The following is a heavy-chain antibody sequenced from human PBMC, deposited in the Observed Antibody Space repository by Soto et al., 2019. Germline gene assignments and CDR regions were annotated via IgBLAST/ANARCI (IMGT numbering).Heavy chain of an antibody. CDR1: GFTFSSYG. D-gene: IGHD5-12*01. V-gene: IGHV3-33*01. Sequence: PGGSLRLSCAASGFTFSSYGMHWVRQAPGKGLEWVAVIWYDGSNKYYADSVKGRFTISRDNSKNTLYLQMNSLRAEDTAVYYCARDGWLQFPSRTYYYYYGMDVWGQGTTVTVSS. CDR3: ARDGWLQFPSRTYYYYYGMDV. J-gene: IGHJ6*02. CDR2: IWYDGSNK.